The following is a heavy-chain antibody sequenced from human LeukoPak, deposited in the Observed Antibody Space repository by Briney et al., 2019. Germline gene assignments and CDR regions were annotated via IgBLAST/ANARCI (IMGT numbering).Heavy chain of an antibody. CDR2: ISGYNGNT. D-gene: IGHD2-15*01. V-gene: IGHV1-18*01. Sequence: ASVKVSCKPSGYTLTSYVISWVRQAPGQGLEWMGWISGYNGNTNYAQKLQGRVTMTTDTSTSTAYMELRSLRSDDTAVYYCARDWPYCSGGSCYSRFDAFDIWGQGTMVTVSS. CDR1: GYTLTSYV. J-gene: IGHJ3*02. CDR3: ARDWPYCSGGSCYSRFDAFDI.